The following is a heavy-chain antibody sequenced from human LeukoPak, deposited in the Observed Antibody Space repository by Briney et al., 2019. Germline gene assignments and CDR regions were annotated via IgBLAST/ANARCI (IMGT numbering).Heavy chain of an antibody. CDR3: AKDSYGDYGYWYFDL. J-gene: IGHJ2*01. CDR1: GFTFSSYA. V-gene: IGHV3-23*01. CDR2: ISGSGGST. D-gene: IGHD4-17*01. Sequence: PGGSLRLSCAVSGFTFSSYAMSWVRQAPGKGLEWVSAISGSGGSTYYADPVKGRFTISRDNSKNTLYLQMNSLRAGDTAVYYCAKDSYGDYGYWYFDLWGRGTLVTVSS.